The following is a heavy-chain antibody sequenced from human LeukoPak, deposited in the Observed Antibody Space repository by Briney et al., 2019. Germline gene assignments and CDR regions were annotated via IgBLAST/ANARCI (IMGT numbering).Heavy chain of an antibody. Sequence: PSETLSLTCTVSGGSISSYYWSWIRQPAGKGLEWIGRIYTCGSTNYNPSLKSRVTISVDTSKNQFSLKLSSVTAADTAVYYCARTLEWLLPPYYYYGMDVWGQGTTVTVSS. CDR1: GGSISSYY. V-gene: IGHV4-4*07. CDR3: ARTLEWLLPPYYYYGMDV. J-gene: IGHJ6*02. CDR2: IYTCGST. D-gene: IGHD3-3*01.